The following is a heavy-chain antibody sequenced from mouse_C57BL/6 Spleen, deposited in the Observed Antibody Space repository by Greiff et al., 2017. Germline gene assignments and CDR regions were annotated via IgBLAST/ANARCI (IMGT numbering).Heavy chain of an antibody. Sequence: EVKLVESEGGLVQPGSSMKLSCTASGFTFSDYYMAWVRQVPEKGLEWVANINYDGSSTYYLDSLKSRFIISRDNAKNILYLQMSSLKSEDTATYYCARGPPYYYGSYYFDYWGQGTTLTVSS. J-gene: IGHJ2*01. CDR2: INYDGSST. CDR3: ARGPPYYYGSYYFDY. CDR1: GFTFSDYY. D-gene: IGHD1-1*01. V-gene: IGHV5-16*01.